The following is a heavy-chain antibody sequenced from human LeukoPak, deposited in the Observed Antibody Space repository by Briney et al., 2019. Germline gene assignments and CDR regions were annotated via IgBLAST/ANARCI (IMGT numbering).Heavy chain of an antibody. Sequence: SVKVSCKASGGTFSSYAISWVRQAPGQGLEWMGGIIPIFGTANYAQKFQGRVTITADESTSTAYMELSSLRSEDTAVYYCASGRDSSGYYYVLGYWGQGTLVTVSS. V-gene: IGHV1-69*13. CDR1: GGTFSSYA. CDR3: ASGRDSSGYYYVLGY. J-gene: IGHJ4*02. CDR2: IIPIFGTA. D-gene: IGHD3-22*01.